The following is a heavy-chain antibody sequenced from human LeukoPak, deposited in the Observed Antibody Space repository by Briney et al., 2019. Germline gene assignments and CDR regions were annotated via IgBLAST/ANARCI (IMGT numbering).Heavy chain of an antibody. CDR3: ARGSGDYVLDY. CDR1: GGSIRSYY. J-gene: IGHJ4*02. D-gene: IGHD4-17*01. CDR2: IYYSGST. Sequence: SETLSLTCTVSGGSIRSYYWSWIRQPPGKGLEWIGYIYYSGSTNYNPSLKSRVTISVHTSKNQFSLKLSSVTAADTAVYYCARGSGDYVLDYRGQGTLVTVSS. V-gene: IGHV4-59*01.